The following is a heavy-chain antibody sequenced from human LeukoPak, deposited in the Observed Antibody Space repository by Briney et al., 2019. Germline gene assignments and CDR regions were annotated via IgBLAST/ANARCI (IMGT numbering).Heavy chain of an antibody. CDR1: GITLSNYG. D-gene: IGHD3-9*01. Sequence: GGSLRLSCAVSGITLSNYGMSWVRQAPAKGLEWVAGISDSGGRTSYADSVKGRFTISRDNSKNTLYLQMNSLRAEDTAVYYCAKDWGDYDILTGYFIWGQGTLVTVSS. CDR2: ISDSGGRT. CDR3: AKDWGDYDILTGYFI. V-gene: IGHV3-23*01. J-gene: IGHJ4*02.